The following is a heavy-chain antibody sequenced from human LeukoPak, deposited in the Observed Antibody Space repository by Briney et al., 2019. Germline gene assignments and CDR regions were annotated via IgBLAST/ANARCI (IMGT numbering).Heavy chain of an antibody. Sequence: ASVKVSRKGCRYTLIGYYMHGVRQAPGRGLEGMGLINPNSGGTHYVQRLQGRVTKTRDTPISTADVEVSGLTADDRAGYDCARDPTIAAAGNWFDPWGQGPLVTVSS. CDR3: ARDPTIAAAGNWFDP. D-gene: IGHD6-13*01. V-gene: IGHV1-2*02. CDR1: RYTLIGYY. J-gene: IGHJ5*02. CDR2: INPNSGGT.